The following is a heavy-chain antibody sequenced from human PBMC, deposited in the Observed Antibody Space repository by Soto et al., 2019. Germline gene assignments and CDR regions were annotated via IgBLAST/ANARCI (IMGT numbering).Heavy chain of an antibody. V-gene: IGHV3-74*01. CDR2: INSGGSTT. D-gene: IGHD6-19*01. CDR1: GFTFSSYW. CDR3: ARAGTGWYWFDP. J-gene: IGHJ5*02. Sequence: EVQLVESGGGLVQPGGSLRLSCAASGFTFSSYWMHWVRQAPGKGLVWVSRINSGGSTTSYADSVRGRFTISRDNARNTLSLQMNSLRAEDTAIYYCARAGTGWYWFDPWGQGTLVTVSS.